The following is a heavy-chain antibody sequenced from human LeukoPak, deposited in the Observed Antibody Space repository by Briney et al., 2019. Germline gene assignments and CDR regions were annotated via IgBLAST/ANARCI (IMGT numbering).Heavy chain of an antibody. V-gene: IGHV3-30-3*01. Sequence: GRSLRLSCAASGFTFSDYAMHWVRQAPGKGLEWVAFISFDGSNKYYADSVKGRFTISRDNSKNTLYLQMNSLRAEDTAVYYCARQVAGLDYWGQGTLVTVSS. CDR2: ISFDGSNK. D-gene: IGHD6-19*01. CDR3: ARQVAGLDY. J-gene: IGHJ4*02. CDR1: GFTFSDYA.